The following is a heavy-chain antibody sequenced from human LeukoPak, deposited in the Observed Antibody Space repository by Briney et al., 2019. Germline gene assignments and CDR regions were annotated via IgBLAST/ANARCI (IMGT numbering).Heavy chain of an antibody. J-gene: IGHJ4*02. V-gene: IGHV4-34*01. CDR2: INDSGST. CDR1: GGSFSGYY. Sequence: PSETLSPTCAVYGGSFSGYYWSWIRQPPGKGLEWIGEINDSGSTNYNPSLKSRVTISVDTSNNRVSLKVDSVTAADTAVYYCARRAGYDYGQIDHWGRGTLVTVSS. D-gene: IGHD5-18*01. CDR3: ARRAGYDYGQIDH.